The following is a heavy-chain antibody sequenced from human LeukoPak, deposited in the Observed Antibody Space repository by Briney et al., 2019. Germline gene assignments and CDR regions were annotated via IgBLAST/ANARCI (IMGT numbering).Heavy chain of an antibody. CDR1: GFTFSSYG. CDR3: ARDLKGPTPSSAFDI. Sequence: VSSLRLSCAASGFTFSSYGMYWVRQAPGQGLEWVAVICYDGSYKYYVDSVKGRFTISRDNSKNTLYLEMNSLRAEDTAVYYCARDLKGPTPSSAFDIWGQGTMVSVS. D-gene: IGHD6-6*01. J-gene: IGHJ3*02. V-gene: IGHV3-33*01. CDR2: ICYDGSYK.